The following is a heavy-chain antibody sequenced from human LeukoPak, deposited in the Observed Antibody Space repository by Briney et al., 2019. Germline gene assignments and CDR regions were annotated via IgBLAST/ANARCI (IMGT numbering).Heavy chain of an antibody. V-gene: IGHV3-30*04. CDR2: ISYDGSNK. Sequence: GGSLRLSCAASGFTFSSYAMHWVRQAPGKGLEWVAVISYDGSNKYYADSVKGRFTISRDNARNSLYLQMNSLTAEDTAVYYCARDPYSGAYGNTYYYYMDVWGKGTTVTISS. J-gene: IGHJ6*03. D-gene: IGHD1-26*01. CDR3: ARDPYSGAYGNTYYYYMDV. CDR1: GFTFSSYA.